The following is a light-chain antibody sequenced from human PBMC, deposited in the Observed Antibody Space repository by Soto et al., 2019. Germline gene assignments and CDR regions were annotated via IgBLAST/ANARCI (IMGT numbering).Light chain of an antibody. CDR1: QRIDNY. V-gene: IGKV1-39*01. Sequence: IQMTQSPSSLSASVGDRVTITCRASQRIDNYLNWYHQKPGKAPKLLIYAASNSQSGVPSRFSGSGSGTDFTLTISNLQPEDFATYYCQQTYSTPFTFGPGTKVDIK. CDR2: AAS. J-gene: IGKJ3*01. CDR3: QQTYSTPFT.